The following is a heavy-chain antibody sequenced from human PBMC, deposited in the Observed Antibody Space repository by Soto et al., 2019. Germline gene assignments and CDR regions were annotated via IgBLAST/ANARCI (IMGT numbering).Heavy chain of an antibody. J-gene: IGHJ4*02. Sequence: AGGSLRLSCAASGFTFSSYSMNWVRQAPGKGLEWVSSISSSSSYIYYADSVKGRFTISRDNAKNSLYLQMNSLRAEDTAVYYCARVKAARPDEWDYWGQGTLVTVSS. CDR1: GFTFSSYS. CDR2: ISSSSSYI. CDR3: ARVKAARPDEWDY. V-gene: IGHV3-21*01. D-gene: IGHD6-6*01.